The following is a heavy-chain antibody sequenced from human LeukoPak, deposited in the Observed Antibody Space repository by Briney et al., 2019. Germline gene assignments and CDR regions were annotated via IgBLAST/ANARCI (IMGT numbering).Heavy chain of an antibody. CDR1: GGSFSGYY. CDR3: ASLSAYYYYYGMDV. J-gene: IGHJ6*02. CDR2: INHSGST. Sequence: PSATLSLTCAVYGGSFSGYYWSWIRPPPGKGLEWIGEINHSGSTNYNPSLKSRVTISVDTSKNQFSLKLSSVTAADTAVYYCASLSAYYYYYGMDVWGQGTTVTVSS. V-gene: IGHV4-34*01.